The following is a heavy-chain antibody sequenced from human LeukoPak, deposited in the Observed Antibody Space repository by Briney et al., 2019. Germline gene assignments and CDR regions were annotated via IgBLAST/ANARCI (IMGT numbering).Heavy chain of an antibody. CDR3: ARDAPPVVTREYYFDY. CDR1: GGSFSGYY. CDR2: INHSGST. Sequence: PSETLSLTCAVYGGSFSGYYWSWIRQPPGKGLEWIGEINHSGSTNYNPSLKSRVTMSVDTSKNQFSLKLSSVTAADTAVYYCARDAPPVVTREYYFDYWGQGTLVTVSS. D-gene: IGHD2-21*02. J-gene: IGHJ4*02. V-gene: IGHV4-34*01.